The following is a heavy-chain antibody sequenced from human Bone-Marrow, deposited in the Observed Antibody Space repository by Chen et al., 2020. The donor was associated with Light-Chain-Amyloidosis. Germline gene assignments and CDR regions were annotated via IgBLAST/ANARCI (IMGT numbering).Heavy chain of an antibody. CDR1: GYSLIDAYY. CDR2: VYHNGGT. CDR3: ARVGSDYYDNSGFYPLDY. D-gene: IGHD3-22*01. V-gene: IGHV4-38-2*02. Sequence: QVHLQESGPGLVKPLETLSLTCIVSGYSLIDAYYWGWFRQTPEKGLEWIGEVYHNGGTNYNPSLKNRVTIFVDNSKNQFSLQLTSVTAADTAVYFCARVGSDYYDNSGFYPLDYWGQGTLVTVSS. J-gene: IGHJ4*02.